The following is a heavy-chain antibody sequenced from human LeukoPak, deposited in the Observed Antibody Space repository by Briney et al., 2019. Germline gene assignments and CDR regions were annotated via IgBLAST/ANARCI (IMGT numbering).Heavy chain of an antibody. CDR2: IYSGGSI. D-gene: IGHD6-6*01. CDR1: GFTVSSNY. Sequence: PGGSLRLSCAASGFTVSSNYMSWVRQAPGKGLEWVSVIYSGGSIYYADSVKGRFTISRDNSKNTLYLQMNSLRAEDTAVYYCASRSYSSSSRDYWGQGTLVTVSS. J-gene: IGHJ4*02. V-gene: IGHV3-53*01. CDR3: ASRSYSSSSRDY.